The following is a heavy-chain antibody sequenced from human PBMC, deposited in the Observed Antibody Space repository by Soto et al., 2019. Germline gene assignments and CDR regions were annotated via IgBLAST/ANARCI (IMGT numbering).Heavy chain of an antibody. Sequence: QVQLVESGGGVVQPGRSLRLTCAASGFTFSSNGMHWVRQAPGKGLEWVALVSYDGSKKYYADSVKGRFTISRDNSEKTLYLQMNRLRAEDTAVYYCARWIGGSMYDNSGKYDSWGQGTLVTVSS. CDR2: VSYDGSKK. J-gene: IGHJ5*01. D-gene: IGHD3-22*01. V-gene: IGHV3-30*03. CDR3: ARWIGGSMYDNSGKYDS. CDR1: GFTFSSNG.